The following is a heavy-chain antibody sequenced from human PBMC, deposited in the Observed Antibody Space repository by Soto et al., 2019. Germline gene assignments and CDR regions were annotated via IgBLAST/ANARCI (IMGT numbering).Heavy chain of an antibody. CDR1: GYTLTELS. D-gene: IGHD5-18*01. CDR3: ATGRIQLSGRPGAILYYYGMDV. Sequence: ASVKVSCKVSGYTLTELSMHWVRQAPGKGLEWMGGFDPEDGETIYAQKFQGRVTMTEDTSTDTAYMELSSLRSEDTAVYYCATGRIQLSGRPGAILYYYGMDVWGQGTTVTVS. V-gene: IGHV1-24*01. J-gene: IGHJ6*02. CDR2: FDPEDGET.